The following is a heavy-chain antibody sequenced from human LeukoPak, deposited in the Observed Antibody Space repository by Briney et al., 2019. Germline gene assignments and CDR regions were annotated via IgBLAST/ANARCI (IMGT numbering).Heavy chain of an antibody. J-gene: IGHJ5*02. Sequence: PSETLSLTCTVSGGSISSYYWSWIRQPPGKGLEWIGYIYYSGSTNYNPSLKSRVTISVDTSKNQLSLKLSSVTAADTAVYYCARVTVVVVAATEEYNWFDPWGQGTLVTVSS. CDR3: ARVTVVVVAATEEYNWFDP. CDR2: IYYSGST. V-gene: IGHV4-59*01. CDR1: GGSISSYY. D-gene: IGHD2-15*01.